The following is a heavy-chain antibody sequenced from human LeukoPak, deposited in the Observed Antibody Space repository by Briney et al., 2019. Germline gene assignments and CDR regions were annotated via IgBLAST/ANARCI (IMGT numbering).Heavy chain of an antibody. CDR3: AKDLDCSSTNCYPDY. D-gene: IGHD2-2*01. V-gene: IGHV3-23*01. Sequence: PGGSLRLSCAASGFTFSSSAMSWVRQAPGKGLEWVSAISGSSGSTYYADSVKGRFTISRDNSKNTLYLQMNSLRAEDTAVYYCAKDLDCSSTNCYPDYXGQGTLVTV. J-gene: IGHJ4*02. CDR2: ISGSSGST. CDR1: GFTFSSSA.